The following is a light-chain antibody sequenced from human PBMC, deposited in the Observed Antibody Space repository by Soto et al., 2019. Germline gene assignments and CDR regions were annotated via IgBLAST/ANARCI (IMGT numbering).Light chain of an antibody. J-gene: IGKJ2*01. CDR3: QQYNNWAHT. CDR1: QSVTSK. CDR2: ATS. Sequence: EIVMTQSPVTLSLSPGERATLSCRASQSVTSKLAWFQQKPGQAPRRLIYATSTRATGVPARFSGSGSGTEFTITISSLQSEAFAVYSCQQYNNWAHTFGQGTKLEIK. V-gene: IGKV3-15*01.